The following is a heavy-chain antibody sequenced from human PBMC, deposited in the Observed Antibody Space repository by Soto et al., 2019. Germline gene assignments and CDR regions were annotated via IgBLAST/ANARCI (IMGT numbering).Heavy chain of an antibody. D-gene: IGHD6-19*01. V-gene: IGHV1-18*04. Sequence: ASVKISCKASGYTFTSYGISWVRQAPGQGLEWMGWISAYNGNTNYAQKLQGRVTMTTDTSTSTAYMELRSLRSDDAAVYYCARRIAVAGTVNWFDPWGQGTLVTVSS. CDR3: ARRIAVAGTVNWFDP. CDR2: ISAYNGNT. CDR1: GYTFTSYG. J-gene: IGHJ5*02.